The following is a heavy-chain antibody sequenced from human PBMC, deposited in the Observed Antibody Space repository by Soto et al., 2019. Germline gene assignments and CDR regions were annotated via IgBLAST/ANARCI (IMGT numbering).Heavy chain of an antibody. J-gene: IGHJ4*02. V-gene: IGHV3-33*01. CDR3: ARDIGVTDYRFDS. CDR2: IWYDGSRQ. CDR1: GFTFINYG. D-gene: IGHD2-21*02. Sequence: PGGSLRLSCAASGFTFINYGLHWVRQAPGKGLEWVAVIWYDGSRQYYVDSVKGRFTISRDDFRGTLYLQMDSLRAEDTAVYYWARDIGVTDYRFDSWGKGTLVTVPS.